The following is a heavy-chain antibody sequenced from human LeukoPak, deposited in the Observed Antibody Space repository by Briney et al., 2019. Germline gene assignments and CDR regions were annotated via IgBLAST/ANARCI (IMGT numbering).Heavy chain of an antibody. CDR2: ISGNGGST. V-gene: IGHV3-43*02. CDR3: AKDTPTDYGMDV. Sequence: GGSLRLSCAASGFTFDDYAMHWVRQAPGKGLEWVSLISGNGGSTYYADSVKGRFTISRDNSKNSLYLQMNSLRTEDTALYYCAKDTPTDYGMDVWGQGTTVTVSS. J-gene: IGHJ6*02. D-gene: IGHD4-17*01. CDR1: GFTFDDYA.